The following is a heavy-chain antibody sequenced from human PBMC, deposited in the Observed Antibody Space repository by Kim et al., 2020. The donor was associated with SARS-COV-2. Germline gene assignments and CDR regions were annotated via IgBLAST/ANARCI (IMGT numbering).Heavy chain of an antibody. Sequence: LKSRVTISVDTSKNQFSLKLSSVTAADTAVYYCARRCTTIFGVVTSWFDPWGQGTLVTVSS. J-gene: IGHJ5*02. V-gene: IGHV4-39*01. D-gene: IGHD3-3*01. CDR3: ARRCTTIFGVVTSWFDP.